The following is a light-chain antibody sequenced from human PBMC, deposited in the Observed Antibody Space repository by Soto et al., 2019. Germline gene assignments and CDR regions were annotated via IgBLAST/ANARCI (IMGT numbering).Light chain of an antibody. CDR3: SSYTTSSTYV. J-gene: IGLJ1*01. Sequence: QSALTQPASVSGSPGQSITISCTGTSSDVGSYNYVSWYQQHPGKAPKVMIYDVSNRPSGVSYRFSGSKSGNTASLTLSGLQAEDEADYYCSSYTTSSTYVFGTGTKVTVL. CDR1: SSDVGSYNY. CDR2: DVS. V-gene: IGLV2-14*01.